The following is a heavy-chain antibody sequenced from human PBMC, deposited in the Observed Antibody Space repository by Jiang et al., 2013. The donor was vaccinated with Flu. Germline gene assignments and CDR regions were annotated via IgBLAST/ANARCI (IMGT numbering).Heavy chain of an antibody. V-gene: IGHV5-51*01. D-gene: IGHD6-19*01. Sequence: GAEVKKPGESLKISCKGSGYSFTSYWIGWVRQMPGKGLEWMGIIYPGDSDTRYSPSFQGQVTISADKSISTAYLQWSSLKASDTAMYYCARHEVAGTPAHYYYYGMDVWGQGTTVTVSS. CDR2: IYPGDSDT. J-gene: IGHJ6*02. CDR3: ARHEVAGTPAHYYYYGMDV. CDR1: GYSFTSYW.